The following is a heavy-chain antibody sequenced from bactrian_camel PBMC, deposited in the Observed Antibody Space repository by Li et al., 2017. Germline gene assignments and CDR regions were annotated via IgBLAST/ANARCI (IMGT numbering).Heavy chain of an antibody. J-gene: IGHJ4*01. CDR2: IYAGGVP. CDR3: ATRLTYGGSWYPPEFTY. D-gene: IGHD6*01. Sequence: HVQLVESGGGSVQVGGSLRLSCVVSGYVYKDKCMAWFRQAPGKEREGVAAIYAGGVPTYADSVKGRFTISRDNAKNTLYLQMNSLKTEDTAVYYCATRLTYGGSWYPPEFTYWGQGTQVTVS. V-gene: IGHV3S53*01. CDR1: GYVYKDKC.